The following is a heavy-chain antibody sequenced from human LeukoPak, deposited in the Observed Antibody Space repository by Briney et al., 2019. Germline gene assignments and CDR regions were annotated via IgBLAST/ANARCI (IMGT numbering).Heavy chain of an antibody. CDR1: GFTFSSYA. J-gene: IGHJ6*02. V-gene: IGHV3-64D*06. Sequence: GGSLRLSCSASGFTFSSYAMHWVRQAPGKGLEYVSAISSNGGSTYYADSVKGRFTISRGNSKNTLYLQMSSLRAEDTAVYYCVRDGGVGATARSYYYYGMDVWGQGTTVTVPS. CDR3: VRDGGVGATARSYYYYGMDV. CDR2: ISSNGGST. D-gene: IGHD1-26*01.